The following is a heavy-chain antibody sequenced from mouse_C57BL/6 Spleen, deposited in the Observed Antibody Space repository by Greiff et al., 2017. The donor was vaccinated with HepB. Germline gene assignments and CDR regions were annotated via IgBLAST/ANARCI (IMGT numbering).Heavy chain of an antibody. D-gene: IGHD1-1*01. J-gene: IGHJ2*01. CDR2: IYPRSGNT. CDR1: GYTFTSYG. Sequence: VQLQQSGAELARPGASVKLSCKASGYTFTSYGISWVKQRTGQGLEWIGEIYPRSGNTYYNEKFKGKATMTADKSSSTAYMELRSLTSEESAVYFCSNYCGRSYGYWGQGTTLTVSS. V-gene: IGHV1-81*01. CDR3: SNYCGRSYGY.